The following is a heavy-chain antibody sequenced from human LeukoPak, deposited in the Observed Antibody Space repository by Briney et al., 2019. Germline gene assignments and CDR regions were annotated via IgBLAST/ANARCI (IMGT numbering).Heavy chain of an antibody. V-gene: IGHV3-11*01. CDR2: ISNSGGTT. J-gene: IGHJ4*02. CDR1: GFIFSEYY. CDR3: AKDIVAAGLFFDY. Sequence: GGSLRLSCAASGFIFSEYYMGWIRQAPGKGLEWDSYISNSGGTTYYADSVKGRFTISRDDAKNSLFLQMNSLRAEDTAVYYCAKDIVAAGLFFDYWGQGILVTVSS. D-gene: IGHD6-13*01.